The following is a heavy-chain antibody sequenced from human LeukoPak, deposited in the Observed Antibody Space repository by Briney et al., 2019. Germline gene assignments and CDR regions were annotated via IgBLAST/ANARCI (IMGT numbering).Heavy chain of an antibody. J-gene: IGHJ4*02. V-gene: IGHV1-46*01. CDR3: ARGGMSANPRPYYFDY. CDR1: GYTFTSYY. Sequence: ASVKVSCKASGYTFTSYYMHWVRQAPGQGLEWMGIINPSGGSTSYAQKFQGRVTMTRDTSTSTVYMELSSLRSDDTAMYYCARGGMSANPRPYYFDYWGQGTLVTVPS. CDR2: INPSGGST. D-gene: IGHD6-13*01.